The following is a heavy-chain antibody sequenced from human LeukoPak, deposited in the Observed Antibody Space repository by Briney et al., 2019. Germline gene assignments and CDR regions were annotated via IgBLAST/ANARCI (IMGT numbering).Heavy chain of an antibody. CDR1: GFTFSSYE. V-gene: IGHV3-48*03. D-gene: IGHD3-22*01. J-gene: IGHJ3*02. CDR3: ARDLPPLSPGYDSSGSSLNPDAFDI. Sequence: PGGSLRLSCAASGFTFSSYEMNWVRQAPGKGLEWVSYISSSGSTIYYADSVKGRFTISRDNAKNSLYLQMNSLRAEDTAVYYCARDLPPLSPGYDSSGSSLNPDAFDIWGQGTMVTVSS. CDR2: ISSSGSTI.